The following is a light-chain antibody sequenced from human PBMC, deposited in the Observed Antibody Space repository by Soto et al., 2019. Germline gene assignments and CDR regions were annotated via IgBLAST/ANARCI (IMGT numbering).Light chain of an antibody. V-gene: IGLV2-11*01. J-gene: IGLJ3*02. Sequence: QSALTQPRSVSGSPGQSVTISCTATGSDVGDSSHVSWYQLHPGKAPKLMIYEVNNRPSGVPDRFSGSKSGSTASLTISGLQAEDEDEYYCCLSPGSRTWLFGGGTKVTVL. CDR2: EVN. CDR3: CLSPGSRTWL. CDR1: GSDVGDSSH.